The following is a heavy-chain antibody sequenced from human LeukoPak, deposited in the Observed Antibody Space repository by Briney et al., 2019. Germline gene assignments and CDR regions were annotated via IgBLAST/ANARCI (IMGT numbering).Heavy chain of an antibody. V-gene: IGHV3-53*01. CDR1: GLTVSSDY. CDR3: ARLLPASRHYFDY. Sequence: PGGSLRLSCAASGLTVSSDYMAWVRQAPGKGLEWISVIYGGGATYSADSVQGRFTISRDTSNNALYLQMISLRVEDTAVYHCARLLPASRHYFDYWGLGTLVTVSS. J-gene: IGHJ4*02. CDR2: IYGGGAT. D-gene: IGHD6-6*01.